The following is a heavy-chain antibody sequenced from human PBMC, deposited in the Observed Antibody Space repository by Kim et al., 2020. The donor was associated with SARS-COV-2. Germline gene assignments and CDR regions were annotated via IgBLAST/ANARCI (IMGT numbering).Heavy chain of an antibody. D-gene: IGHD3-22*01. J-gene: IGHJ4*02. CDR1: GFTFSSYS. CDR3: ARDSSGYYSRYFDY. CDR2: ISSSSSYI. Sequence: GGSLRLSCAASGFTFSSYSMNWVRQAPGKGLEWVSSISSSSSYIYYADSVKGRFTISRDNAKNSLYLQMNSLRAEDMAVYYCARDSSGYYSRYFDYWGQGTLVTVSS. V-gene: IGHV3-21*01.